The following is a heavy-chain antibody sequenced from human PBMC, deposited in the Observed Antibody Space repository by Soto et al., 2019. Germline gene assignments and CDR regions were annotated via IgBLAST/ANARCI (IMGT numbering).Heavy chain of an antibody. CDR3: ARGRYCLTGRCFPNWFDS. Sequence: SETLSLSCTVSGDSITRGDYFWAWFRQPPGQALEYIGYIYKSATTYYNPSFESRVAISVDSSKSQFSLNVTSVTAADTAVYFCARGRYCLTGRCFPNWFDSWGQGALVTVSS. D-gene: IGHD7-27*01. V-gene: IGHV4-30-4*01. CDR2: IYKSATT. J-gene: IGHJ5*01. CDR1: GDSITRGDYF.